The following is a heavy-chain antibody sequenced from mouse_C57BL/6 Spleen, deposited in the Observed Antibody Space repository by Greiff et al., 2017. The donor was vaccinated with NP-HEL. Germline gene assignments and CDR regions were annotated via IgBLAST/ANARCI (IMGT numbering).Heavy chain of an antibody. CDR1: GYTFTDYY. J-gene: IGHJ4*01. CDR2: IYPGRGNT. D-gene: IGHD2-5*01. Sequence: VQLLQSGAELVRPGASVKLSCKASGYTFTDYYINWVKQRPGQGLEWIERIYPGRGNTYYNEKFKGKATLTAEKSSSTAYMQLSILTSEDSAFYVCARLNSDYRYYAMDYWGQGTSVTVSS. V-gene: IGHV1-76*01. CDR3: ARLNSDYRYYAMDY.